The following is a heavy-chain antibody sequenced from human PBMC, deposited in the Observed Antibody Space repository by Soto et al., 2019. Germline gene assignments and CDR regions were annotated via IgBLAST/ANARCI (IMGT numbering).Heavy chain of an antibody. V-gene: IGHV4-34*01. CDR2: INHSGST. J-gene: IGHJ5*02. CDR1: CGSFSGYY. CDR3: ARGFSIGWFDP. Sequence: SETLSLTCAVYCGSFSGYYWSWIRQPPGKGLEWIGEINHSGSTNYNPSLKSRVTISVDTSKNQFSLKLSSVSAADTAVYYCARGFSIGWFDPWGQGTLVTVSS.